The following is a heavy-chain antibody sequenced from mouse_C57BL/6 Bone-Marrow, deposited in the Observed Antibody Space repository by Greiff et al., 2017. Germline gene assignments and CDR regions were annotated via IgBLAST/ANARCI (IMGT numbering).Heavy chain of an antibody. CDR3: ARYDPYYAMDY. D-gene: IGHD2-3*01. Sequence: EVHLVESGGDLVKPGGSLKLSCAASGFTFSSYGMSWVRQTPDKRLEWVATISSGGSYTYYPDSVKGRFTISRDNAKNTLYLQMSSLKSEDTAMYYCARYDPYYAMDYWGKGTSGTVSS. CDR2: ISSGGSYT. V-gene: IGHV5-6*01. CDR1: GFTFSSYG. J-gene: IGHJ4*01.